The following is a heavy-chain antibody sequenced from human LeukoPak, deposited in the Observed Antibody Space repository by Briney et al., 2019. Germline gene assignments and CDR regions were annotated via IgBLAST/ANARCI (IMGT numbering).Heavy chain of an antibody. J-gene: IGHJ4*02. D-gene: IGHD3-22*01. V-gene: IGHV4-59*08. CDR1: GGSISSYY. Sequence: PSETLSLTCTVSGGSISSYYWSWIRQPPGKGLEWIGSIYYSGSTYYNPSLKSRDTISVDTSKNQFSLKLSSVTAADTAVYYCARLARGYSSGPQRDYWGQGTLVTVSS. CDR2: IYYSGST. CDR3: ARLARGYSSGPQRDY.